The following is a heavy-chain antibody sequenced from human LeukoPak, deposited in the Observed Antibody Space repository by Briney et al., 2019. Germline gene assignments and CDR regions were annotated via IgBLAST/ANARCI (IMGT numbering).Heavy chain of an antibody. CDR2: IYSGGST. D-gene: IGHD5-24*01. V-gene: IGHV3-53*01. Sequence: GGSLRLSCAASGFTVSRNYMSWVRQAPGKGLEWVSVIYSGGSTYYADSVKGRFTISRDNSKNTLYLQMNSLRAEDTAVYYCARSKLPDGYNLYYFDYWGQGTLVTVSS. CDR1: GFTVSRNY. CDR3: ARSKLPDGYNLYYFDY. J-gene: IGHJ4*02.